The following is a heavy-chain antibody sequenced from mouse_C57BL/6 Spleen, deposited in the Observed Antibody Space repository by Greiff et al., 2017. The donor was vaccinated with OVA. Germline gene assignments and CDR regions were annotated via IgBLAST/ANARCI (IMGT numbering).Heavy chain of an antibody. CDR1: GYAFSSYW. Sequence: QVQLQQSGAELVKPGASVKISCKASGYAFSSYWMNWVKQRPGKGLEWIGQIYPGDGDTNYNGKFKGKATLTADKSSSTAYMQLSSLTSEDSAVYFCARKNYGHYYAMDYWGQGTSVTVSS. CDR3: ARKNYGHYYAMDY. V-gene: IGHV1-80*01. D-gene: IGHD1-1*01. J-gene: IGHJ4*01. CDR2: IYPGDGDT.